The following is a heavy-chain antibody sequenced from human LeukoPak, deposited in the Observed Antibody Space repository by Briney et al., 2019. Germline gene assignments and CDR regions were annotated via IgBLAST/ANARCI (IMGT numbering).Heavy chain of an antibody. V-gene: IGHV4-4*07. CDR1: GASISSYQ. Sequence: SGTLSLTCTVSGASISSYQWSWIRQPAGKGLEWIGRIYSSGGTNYNPSLKSRVTMSIDTSKTQFSLWLISVTAPDTAVYYCAREDGSGTYDYWGQGTLVTASS. CDR3: AREDGSGTYDY. J-gene: IGHJ4*02. CDR2: IYSSGGT. D-gene: IGHD3-10*01.